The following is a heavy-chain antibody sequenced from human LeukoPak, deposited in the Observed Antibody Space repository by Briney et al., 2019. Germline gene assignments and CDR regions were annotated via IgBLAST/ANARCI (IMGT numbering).Heavy chain of an antibody. J-gene: IGHJ4*02. V-gene: IGHV3-23*01. Sequence: GGSLRLSCAASGFTFSSYAMSWVRQAPGEGLEWVSAISGSVGSTYYADSVKGRFTISRDNSKNTLYLQMNSLRAEDTAVYYCARDYYDSSGYPAAIFDYWGQGTLVTVSS. D-gene: IGHD3-22*01. CDR2: ISGSVGST. CDR1: GFTFSSYA. CDR3: ARDYYDSSGYPAAIFDY.